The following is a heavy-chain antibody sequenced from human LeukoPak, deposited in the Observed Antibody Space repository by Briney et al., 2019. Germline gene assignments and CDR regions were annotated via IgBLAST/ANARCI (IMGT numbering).Heavy chain of an antibody. CDR3: AKLSYGVDTAMENWFDP. V-gene: IGHV3-43*02. CDR2: ISGDGGST. CDR1: GFTLDDYA. J-gene: IGHJ5*02. Sequence: GGSLRLSCAASGFTLDDYAMHWVRQAPGKGLEWVSLISGDGGSTYYADSVKGRFTISRDNSKNSLYLQMNSLRTEDTALYYCAKLSYGVDTAMENWFDPWGQGTLVTVSS. D-gene: IGHD5-18*01.